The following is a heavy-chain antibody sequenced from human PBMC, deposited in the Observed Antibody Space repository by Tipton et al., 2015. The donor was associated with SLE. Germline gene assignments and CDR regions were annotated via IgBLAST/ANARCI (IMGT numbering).Heavy chain of an antibody. CDR3: ATLHLGELSYPL. CDR2: IRSKAYGGTT. Sequence: SLRLSCTASGFTFGDYAMSWVRQTPGKGLEWVGFIRSKAYGGTTEYAASVKGRFTISRDDSKNSLYLQMNSLKTEDTAVYYCATLHLGELSYPLWGQGTLVTVSS. J-gene: IGHJ4*02. CDR1: GFTFGDYA. D-gene: IGHD3-16*02. V-gene: IGHV3-49*04.